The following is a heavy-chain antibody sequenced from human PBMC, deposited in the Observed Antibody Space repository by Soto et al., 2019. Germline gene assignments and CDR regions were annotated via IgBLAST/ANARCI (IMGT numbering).Heavy chain of an antibody. CDR2: ISYDGSNK. Sequence: GGSLRLSCAASGFTFSSYGMHWVRQAPGKGLEWVAVISYDGSNKYYADSVKGRFTISRDNSKNQFSLQLNSVTPEDTAVYYCAREYDFWSGYYLYGSGFFSFWGQGTMVTVSS. CDR3: AREYDFWSGYYLYGSGFFSF. J-gene: IGHJ3*01. V-gene: IGHV3-30*03. D-gene: IGHD3-3*01. CDR1: GFTFSSYG.